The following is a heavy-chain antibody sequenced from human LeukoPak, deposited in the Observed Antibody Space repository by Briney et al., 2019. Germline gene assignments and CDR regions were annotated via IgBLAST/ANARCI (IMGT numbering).Heavy chain of an antibody. CDR1: GYTFTSYG. Sequence: ASVKVSCKASGYTFTSYGISWVRQAPGQGLEWMGWISAYNGNTNYAQKLQGRVTMTTDTSTSTAYMELRSLRSDDTAVYYCAREPVGGYNLDWFDNWGQGTLVTVSS. V-gene: IGHV1-18*01. CDR2: ISAYNGNT. D-gene: IGHD5-24*01. CDR3: AREPVGGYNLDWFDN. J-gene: IGHJ4*02.